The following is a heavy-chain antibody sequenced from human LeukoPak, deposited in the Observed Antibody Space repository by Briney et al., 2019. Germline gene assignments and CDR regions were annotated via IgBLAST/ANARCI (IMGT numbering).Heavy chain of an antibody. Sequence: SETLSLTCTVAGGSITIYYCRWIRQPPGKGLEWIGYIYYSGSTNYNPSLKSRVTISVDTSKNQFSLKLSSVTAADTAVYYCAREGYSSGWGWFEPWGQGTLVTVSS. CDR3: AREGYSSGWGWFEP. D-gene: IGHD6-19*01. CDR1: GGSITIYY. CDR2: IYYSGST. J-gene: IGHJ5*02. V-gene: IGHV4-59*01.